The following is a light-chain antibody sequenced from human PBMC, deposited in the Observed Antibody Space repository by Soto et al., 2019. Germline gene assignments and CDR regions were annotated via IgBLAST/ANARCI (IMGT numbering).Light chain of an antibody. Sequence: DIQMTQSPSTLSASVGDRVTLTCRASQNIMTLLAWYQQKPGTAPKLLIYKASTLESVVPSTFSGSGSETEFTLTSSSLQPDDFATYYCQQYNSYPWTFGQGTKVEIK. V-gene: IGKV1-5*03. CDR1: QNIMTL. CDR2: KAS. J-gene: IGKJ1*01. CDR3: QQYNSYPWT.